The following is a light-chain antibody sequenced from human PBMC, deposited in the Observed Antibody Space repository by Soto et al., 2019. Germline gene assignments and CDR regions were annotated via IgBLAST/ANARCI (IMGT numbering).Light chain of an antibody. J-gene: IGKJ1*01. CDR1: QSIDSW. CDR2: KAS. CDR3: QQYNSYST. Sequence: DIQMTQSPSTLSASVGDRVTITCRASQSIDSWLAWYQQKPGKAPKLLMYKASSLESGVPSRFSGSGSGTEFTLTISSLQPDDFATYHCQQYNSYSTFGQGTKVEIK. V-gene: IGKV1-5*03.